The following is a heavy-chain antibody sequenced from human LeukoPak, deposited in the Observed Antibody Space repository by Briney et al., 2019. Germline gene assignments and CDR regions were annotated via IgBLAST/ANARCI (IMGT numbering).Heavy chain of an antibody. Sequence: GSLRLSCAASGFTVSSNCMSWIRQPPGKGLEWIGYIHFSGSTNYNPSLKSRVTVSDDKSKNQFSLKLSSVTAADTAVYYCARIFRGAYFDYWGQGTLVTVSS. D-gene: IGHD3-10*01. CDR1: GFTVSSNC. CDR3: ARIFRGAYFDY. V-gene: IGHV4-59*02. J-gene: IGHJ4*02. CDR2: IHFSGST.